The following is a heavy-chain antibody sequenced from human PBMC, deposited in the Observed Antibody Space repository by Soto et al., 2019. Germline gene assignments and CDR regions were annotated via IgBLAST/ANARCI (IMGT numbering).Heavy chain of an antibody. V-gene: IGHV1-69*06. D-gene: IGHD2-2*02. CDR1: GSRFSNYF. CDR3: AREGRGKKAGYNGLVSLGY. Sequence: SVKVSCEVSGSRFSNYFISWVRQAPGHGLEWLGRIIPIFNSTKYAQSFQGRVTITADKSTSTASLELSSLRSDDTAVYYCAREGRGKKAGYNGLVSLGYWGQGTLVTVSS. J-gene: IGHJ4*02. CDR2: IIPIFNST.